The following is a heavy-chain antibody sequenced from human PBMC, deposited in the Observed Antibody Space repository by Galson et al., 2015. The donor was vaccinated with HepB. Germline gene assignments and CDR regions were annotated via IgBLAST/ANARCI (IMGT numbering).Heavy chain of an antibody. CDR1: GFTFSSYS. CDR2: ISSSSSTI. CDR3: ARCGSGSYKYYYYGMDV. Sequence: SLRLSCAASGFTFSSYSMNWVRQAPGKGLEWVSYISSSSSTIYYADSVKGRFTISRDNAKNSLYLQMNSLRAEDTAVYYCARCGSGSYKYYYYGMDVWGQGTTVTVSS. D-gene: IGHD3-10*01. V-gene: IGHV3-48*01. J-gene: IGHJ6*02.